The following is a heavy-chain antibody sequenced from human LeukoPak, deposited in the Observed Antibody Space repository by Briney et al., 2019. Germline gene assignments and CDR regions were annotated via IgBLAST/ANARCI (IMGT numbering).Heavy chain of an antibody. D-gene: IGHD6-6*01. V-gene: IGHV3-53*01. J-gene: IGHJ5*02. CDR2: IYSGGST. Sequence: QAGGSLRLSCAASGFTVSSNYMSWVRQAPGKGLEWVSVIYSGGSTYYADSVKGRFTISRENSKSTLYLQMNSLRAEDTALYYCAKARGYSSSSENNWFDPWGQGTLVTVSS. CDR3: AKARGYSSSSENNWFDP. CDR1: GFTVSSNY.